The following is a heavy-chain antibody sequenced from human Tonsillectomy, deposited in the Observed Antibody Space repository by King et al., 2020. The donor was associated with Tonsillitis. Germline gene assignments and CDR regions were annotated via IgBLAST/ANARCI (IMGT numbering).Heavy chain of an antibody. CDR2: ISSRSSNI. V-gene: IGHV3-21*01. Sequence: VQLVESGGGLVKPGGSLRLSCAASGFTFSSYSMNWVRQAPGKGLEWVSSISSRSSNIYNADSVKGRFTISRDNAKNSLYLQMNSLRADDTAVYYFARATGSYIRDAFDIWGQATMVTVSS. CDR3: ARATGSYIRDAFDI. J-gene: IGHJ3*02. CDR1: GFTFSSYS. D-gene: IGHD3-9*01.